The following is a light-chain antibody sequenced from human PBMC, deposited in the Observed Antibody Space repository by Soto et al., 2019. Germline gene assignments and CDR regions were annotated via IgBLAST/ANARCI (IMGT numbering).Light chain of an antibody. CDR2: YNN. J-gene: IGLJ1*01. Sequence: QSVLTQPPSASETPWQTVSISCSVSNSNIASNTVNWYQHLPGTAPKLLIYYNNQRPSGVPDRFSGSKSGTSASLAISGLQSEDESDYYCAAWDDTLKRYVFGTGTKVTVL. V-gene: IGLV1-44*01. CDR1: NSNIASNT. CDR3: AAWDDTLKRYV.